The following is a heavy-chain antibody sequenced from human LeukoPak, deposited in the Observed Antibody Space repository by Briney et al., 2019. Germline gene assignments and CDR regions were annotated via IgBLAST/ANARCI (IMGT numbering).Heavy chain of an antibody. CDR3: AGEVGGSWFDP. CDR2: IYTSGNT. Sequence: SETLSLTCTVSGGSISSGSHYWSWIRQPAGKGLEWIGRIYTSGNTNYNPSLKSRVTISLDTSKNQFSLNLSSVTAADRAVYYCAGEVGGSWFDPWGLGTLVTVSS. V-gene: IGHV4-61*02. J-gene: IGHJ5*02. D-gene: IGHD1-26*01. CDR1: GGSISSGSHY.